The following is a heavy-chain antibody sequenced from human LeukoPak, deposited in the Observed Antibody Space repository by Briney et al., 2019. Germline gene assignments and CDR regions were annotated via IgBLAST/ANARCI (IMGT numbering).Heavy chain of an antibody. CDR1: GGSISSYY. D-gene: IGHD3-3*01. V-gene: IGHV4-4*07. Sequence: SETLSLTCTVSGGSISSYYWNWIRQTAGKGLEWIGRIYSSGSTSYNPSLKSRVTISVDTSKNQFSLKLSSVTAADTAVYYCARGPMSYDFWSGYYAHYYYYMDVWGKGTTVTVSS. CDR3: ARGPMSYDFWSGYYAHYYYYMDV. J-gene: IGHJ6*03. CDR2: IYSSGST.